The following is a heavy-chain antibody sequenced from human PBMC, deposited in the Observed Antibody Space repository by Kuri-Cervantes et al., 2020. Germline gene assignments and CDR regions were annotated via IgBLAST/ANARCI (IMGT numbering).Heavy chain of an antibody. CDR3: AKVIRGRGNDYGGNNPREGFDY. CDR1: GFTFSSYA. V-gene: IGHV3-23*01. J-gene: IGHJ4*02. CDR2: ISGSGVST. D-gene: IGHD4-23*01. Sequence: GGSLRLSCATSGFTFSSYAMSWVRQAPGKGLEWVSAISGSGVSTFYADSVKGRFTISRGNSKNTLYLQMNSLRAEDTAVYYCAKVIRGRGNDYGGNNPREGFDYWGQGTLVTVSS.